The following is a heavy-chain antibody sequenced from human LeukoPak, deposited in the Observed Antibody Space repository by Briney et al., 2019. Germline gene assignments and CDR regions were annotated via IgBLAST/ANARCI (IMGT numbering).Heavy chain of an antibody. V-gene: IGHV4-39*07. CDR1: GGSISSRTYY. J-gene: IGHJ3*02. CDR2: IYYTGST. D-gene: IGHD2/OR15-2a*01. CDR3: AREWTTWGAFDI. Sequence: SETLSLTCTVSGGSISSRTYYWGWIRQPPGEGLEWIGSIYYTGSTFYNPSLKSRVTISVDTSKNQFSMKLSSVTAADAAVYFCAREWTTWGAFDIWGQGTMVTVSS.